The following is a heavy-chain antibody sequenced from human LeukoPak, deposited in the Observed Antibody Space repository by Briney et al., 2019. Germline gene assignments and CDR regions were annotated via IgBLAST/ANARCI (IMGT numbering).Heavy chain of an antibody. D-gene: IGHD3-10*01. CDR1: GGSFSGYY. Sequence: ETLSLTCAVYGGSFSGYYWNWIRQTPRKGLEWVSGISGSGGRTYYADSVKGRFTISRDNSKNTVHVQMNSLRAEDTAVYYCAKKGESLDYYYMDVWGQGTTVTVSS. CDR2: ISGSGGRT. CDR3: AKKGESLDYYYMDV. J-gene: IGHJ6*02. V-gene: IGHV3-23*01.